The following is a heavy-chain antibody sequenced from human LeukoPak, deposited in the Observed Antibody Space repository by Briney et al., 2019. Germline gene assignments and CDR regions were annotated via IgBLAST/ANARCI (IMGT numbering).Heavy chain of an antibody. CDR3: ASRGYSYGFYFDY. Sequence: PSETLSLTCAVYGGSFSGYYWSWIRQSPGKGLEWIGEINHSGSTNYNPSLKSRVTISVDTSKNQFSLKLSSVTAADTAVYYCASRGYSYGFYFDYWGQGTLVTVSS. V-gene: IGHV4-34*01. CDR2: INHSGST. CDR1: GGSFSGYY. D-gene: IGHD5-18*01. J-gene: IGHJ4*02.